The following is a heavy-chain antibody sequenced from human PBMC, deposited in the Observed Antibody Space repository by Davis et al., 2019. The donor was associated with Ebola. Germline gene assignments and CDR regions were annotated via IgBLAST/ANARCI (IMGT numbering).Heavy chain of an antibody. CDR2: IYPYDSDT. CDR3: ATPCGGGSCFTEGHMAFDI. V-gene: IGHV5-51*01. CDR1: GYSFTSYW. D-gene: IGHD2-15*01. Sequence: GESLKISCKGSGYSFTSYWIGWVRQMPGKGLEWMGIIYPYDSDTRYSPSFQGQVTISADKSTTTAYLQWSSLKASDTAMYYCATPCGGGSCFTEGHMAFDIWGQGTMVTVSS. J-gene: IGHJ3*02.